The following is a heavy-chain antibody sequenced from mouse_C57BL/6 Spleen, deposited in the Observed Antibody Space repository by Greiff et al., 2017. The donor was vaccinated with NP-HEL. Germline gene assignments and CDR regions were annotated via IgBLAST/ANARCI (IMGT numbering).Heavy chain of an antibody. CDR2: IYPGDGDT. J-gene: IGHJ3*01. Sequence: VKLMESGPELVKPGASVKISCKASGYAFSSSWMNWVKQRPGKGLEWIGRIYPGDGDTNYNGKFKGKATLTADKSSSTAYMQLSSLTSEDSAVYFCARHYDYPFAYWGQGTLVTVSA. V-gene: IGHV1-82*01. CDR1: GYAFSSSW. CDR3: ARHYDYPFAY. D-gene: IGHD2-4*01.